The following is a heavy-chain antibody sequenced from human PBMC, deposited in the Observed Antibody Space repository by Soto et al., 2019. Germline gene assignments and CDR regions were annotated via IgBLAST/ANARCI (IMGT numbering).Heavy chain of an antibody. CDR1: GDSMTSGGYY. CDR2: IYYTGDT. Sequence: PSETLSLTCSVSGDSMTSGGYYWSWVRHHPGKGLEWVGSIYYTGDTYFNPSLKSRITVSMDTSENEFSLKLTSVTSADTAVYFCARGAPRPRDVPTYFHFWRQGTLVTVSS. J-gene: IGHJ4*02. V-gene: IGHV4-31*03. CDR3: ARGAPRPRDVPTYFHF.